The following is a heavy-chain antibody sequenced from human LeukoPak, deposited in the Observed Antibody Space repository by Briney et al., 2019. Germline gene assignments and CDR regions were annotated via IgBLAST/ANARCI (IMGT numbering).Heavy chain of an antibody. Sequence: GGSLRLSCAASGFTFSSYSMNWVRQAPGKGLEWVSSISSSSSYIYYADSVKGRFTISRDNAKNSLYLQMNSLRAEDTAVYYCARDHSSSRDYYYYGMDVWGQGTTVTVSS. CDR1: GFTFSSYS. V-gene: IGHV3-21*01. CDR2: ISSSSSYI. D-gene: IGHD6-13*01. CDR3: ARDHSSSRDYYYYGMDV. J-gene: IGHJ6*02.